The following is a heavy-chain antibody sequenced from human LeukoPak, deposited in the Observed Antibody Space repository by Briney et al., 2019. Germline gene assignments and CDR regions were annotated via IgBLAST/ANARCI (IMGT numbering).Heavy chain of an antibody. J-gene: IGHJ4*02. CDR2: ISAYDGNT. CDR1: GYTFTSYG. V-gene: IGHV1-18*01. Sequence: GASVKVSCKASGYTFTSYGISWVRQAPGQGLEWMGWISAYDGNTNYAQKLQGRVTMTTDTSTSTAYMELRSLRSDDTAVYYCARDYVWGSYPPDFDYWGQGTLVTVSS. CDR3: ARDYVWGSYPPDFDY. D-gene: IGHD3-16*02.